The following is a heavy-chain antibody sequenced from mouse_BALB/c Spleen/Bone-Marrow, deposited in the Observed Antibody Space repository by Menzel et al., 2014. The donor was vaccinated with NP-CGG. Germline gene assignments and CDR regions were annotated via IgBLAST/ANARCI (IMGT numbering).Heavy chain of an antibody. D-gene: IGHD2-14*01. Sequence: EVQLQQSGAELVKPGASVKLSCTASGFNIKDTYMHWVKQRPEQGLEWIGRIDPANGNTKYDPKFQGKATITADTSSNTAYLQLGSLTSEDTAVYYCASYRYAWYFDVRGAGTTVTVSS. CDR3: ASYRYAWYFDV. V-gene: IGHV14-3*02. J-gene: IGHJ1*01. CDR1: GFNIKDTY. CDR2: IDPANGNT.